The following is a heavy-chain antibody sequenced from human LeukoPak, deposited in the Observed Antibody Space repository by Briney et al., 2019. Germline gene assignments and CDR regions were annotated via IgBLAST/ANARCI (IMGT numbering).Heavy chain of an antibody. CDR3: AVNSTTPTSNI. CDR1: GGSISRYY. CDR2: IYDSGST. V-gene: IGHV4-59*08. J-gene: IGHJ3*02. Sequence: SETPSLTCTVSGGSISRYYWSWIRQSPGKGLEWIGSIYDSGSTNYNPSLKSRVSISVATSKNQFPLELSSVAAADTAVYYCAVNSTTPTSNIWGQGTMVTVSS. D-gene: IGHD5/OR15-5a*01.